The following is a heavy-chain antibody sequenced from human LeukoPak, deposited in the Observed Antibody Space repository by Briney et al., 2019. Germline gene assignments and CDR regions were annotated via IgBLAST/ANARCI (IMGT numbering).Heavy chain of an antibody. V-gene: IGHV3-48*01. D-gene: IGHD6-13*01. Sequence: PGGSLRLSCAASGFTFSSYSMNWVRQAPGKGLEWVSYISSSSSTIYYADSVKGRFTISRDNAKNSLYLQMNSLRAEDTAVYYCARSGYSSSWYGYYFDYWGQGTLVTVSS. J-gene: IGHJ4*02. CDR1: GFTFSSYS. CDR2: ISSSSSTI. CDR3: ARSGYSSSWYGYYFDY.